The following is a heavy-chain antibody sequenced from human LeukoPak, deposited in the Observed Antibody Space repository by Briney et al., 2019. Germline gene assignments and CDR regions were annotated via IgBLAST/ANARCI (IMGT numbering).Heavy chain of an antibody. Sequence: GESLKISCKGSGYSFTSYWIGWVRQMPGKGLEWMGIIYPGDSDTRYSPSFQGQVTISADKSISTAYLQWSSLKASDTATYYCARALGYCSGGSCYWAYFDYWGQGTLVTVSS. CDR2: IYPGDSDT. V-gene: IGHV5-51*01. CDR1: GYSFTSYW. CDR3: ARALGYCSGGSCYWAYFDY. D-gene: IGHD2-15*01. J-gene: IGHJ4*02.